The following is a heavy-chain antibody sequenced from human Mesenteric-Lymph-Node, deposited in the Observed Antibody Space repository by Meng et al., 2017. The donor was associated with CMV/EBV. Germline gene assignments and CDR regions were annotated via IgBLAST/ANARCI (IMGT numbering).Heavy chain of an antibody. D-gene: IGHD2-2*03. CDR1: GDSVSSNSAA. CDR3: ARVLGYCSSTSCYGNDAFDI. V-gene: IGHV6-1*01. J-gene: IGHJ3*02. CDR2: TYYRSKWYN. Sequence: SETLSLTCAISGDSVSSNSAAWNWIRQSPSRGLEWLGRTYYRSKWYNDYAVSVKSRITINPDTSKNQFSLQLNSVTPEDTAVYYCARVLGYCSSTSCYGNDAFDIWGQGTMVTVSS.